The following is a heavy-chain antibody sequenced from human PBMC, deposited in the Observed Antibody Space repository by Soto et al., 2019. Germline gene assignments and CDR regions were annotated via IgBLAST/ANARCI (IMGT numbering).Heavy chain of an antibody. D-gene: IGHD6-6*01. CDR3: AKDFPAPYSSSTHLPFFDY. CDR1: GFTFSSYA. CDR2: ISGSGGST. V-gene: IGHV3-23*01. J-gene: IGHJ4*02. Sequence: GGSLRLSCAASGFTFSSYAMSWVRQAPGKGLEWVSAISGSGGSTYYADSVKGRFTISRDNSKNTLYLQMNSLRAEDTAVYYCAKDFPAPYSSSTHLPFFDYWGQGTRVTVSS.